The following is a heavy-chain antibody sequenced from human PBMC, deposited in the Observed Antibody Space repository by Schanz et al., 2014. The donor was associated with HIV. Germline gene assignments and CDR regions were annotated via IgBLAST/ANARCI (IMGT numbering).Heavy chain of an antibody. CDR2: MRGSDDST. Sequence: EVKLSESGGGLVQPGGSLRLSCVASGFTFSTYAMSWVRQAPGKGLEWVSGMRGSDDSTFYADSVKGRFTISRDNSKNTLYFQTNSLRAEDTAIYYCAKTSYGWYFDYWGQGTLVTVSS. V-gene: IGHV3-23*01. CDR1: GFTFSTYA. D-gene: IGHD6-19*01. J-gene: IGHJ4*02. CDR3: AKTSYGWYFDY.